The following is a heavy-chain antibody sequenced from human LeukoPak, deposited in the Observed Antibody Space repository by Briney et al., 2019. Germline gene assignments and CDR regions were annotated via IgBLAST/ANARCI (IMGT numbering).Heavy chain of an antibody. V-gene: IGHV4-4*07. CDR1: GGSISSYY. CDR2: IYTSGST. CDR3: ASSSSSWFSTRYYYGMDV. D-gene: IGHD6-13*01. Sequence: SETLSLTCIVSGGSISSYYWIWIRQPAGKGLEWIGRIYTSGSTNYNPSLKSRVTMSVDTSKNQFSLKLSSVTAADTAVYYCASSSSSWFSTRYYYGMDVWGQETTVTVSS. J-gene: IGHJ6*02.